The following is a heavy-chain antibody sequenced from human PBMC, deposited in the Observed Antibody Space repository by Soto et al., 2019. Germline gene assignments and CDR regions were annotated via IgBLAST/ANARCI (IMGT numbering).Heavy chain of an antibody. CDR1: GGSISSYY. D-gene: IGHD3-3*01. V-gene: IGHV4-59*08. Sequence: QVQLQESGPGLVKPSETLSLTCTVSGGSISSYYWSWIRQPPGKGLEWIGYIYYSGSTNYNPSLKSRVTISVDPSKNKFSLKMSSVTAADTAVYYCARSLGVDYDFWSVYYHMDVWGKGTTVTVSS. CDR3: ARSLGVDYDFWSVYYHMDV. CDR2: IYYSGST. J-gene: IGHJ6*03.